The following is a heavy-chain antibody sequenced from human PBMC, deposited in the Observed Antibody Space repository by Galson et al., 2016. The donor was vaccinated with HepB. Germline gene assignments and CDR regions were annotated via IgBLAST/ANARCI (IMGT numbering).Heavy chain of an antibody. CDR3: AKAAEYCSSSSCRNWFDP. V-gene: IGHV3-9*01. CDR1: GFTFGDYA. D-gene: IGHD2-2*01. CDR2: ISWNSGNT. Sequence: SLRLSCAASGFTFGDYAMHWVRQAPGKGLEWVSGISWNSGNTGYVDSVKGRFTISRDNPKNSLYLQMNSPRAEDTALYYCAKAAEYCSSSSCRNWFDPWGQGTLVTVSS. J-gene: IGHJ5*02.